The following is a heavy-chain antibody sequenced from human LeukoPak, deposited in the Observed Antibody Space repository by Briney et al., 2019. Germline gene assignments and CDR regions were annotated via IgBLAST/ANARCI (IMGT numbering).Heavy chain of an antibody. J-gene: IGHJ4*02. D-gene: IGHD3-22*01. Sequence: SETLSLTCTVSGYSISSTYCWGWIRQPPGKGLEWIGRVCHSGSTYYNPSLKSRVSISVDTSQNQFSLKLSSVTAADTAVYYCARAVHYYDSSGWYYFDYWGQGTLVTVSS. CDR1: GYSISSTYC. V-gene: IGHV4-38-2*02. CDR3: ARAVHYYDSSGWYYFDY. CDR2: VCHSGST.